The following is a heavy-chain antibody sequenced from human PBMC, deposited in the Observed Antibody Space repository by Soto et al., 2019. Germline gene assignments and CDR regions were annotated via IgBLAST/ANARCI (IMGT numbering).Heavy chain of an antibody. CDR2: ISISGTTI. V-gene: IGHV3-11*01. CDR3: ARFRGDGYYNF. J-gene: IGHJ4*02. D-gene: IGHD3-9*01. CDR1: GFTLSDYY. Sequence: QVQLVESGGGLVKPGGSLRLSCAASGFTLSDYYMTWIRQAPGKGLEWVSDISISGTTIHYADSVRGRFTISRDNAKKSLWLQMNTLRAEDTAVYYGARFRGDGYYNFWGKGTLVTVSS.